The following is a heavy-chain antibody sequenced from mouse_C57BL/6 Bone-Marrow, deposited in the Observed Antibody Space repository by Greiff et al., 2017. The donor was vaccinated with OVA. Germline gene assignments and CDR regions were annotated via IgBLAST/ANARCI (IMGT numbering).Heavy chain of an antibody. CDR2: ISNGGGST. Sequence: EVKVVESGGGLVQPGGSLKLSCAASGFTFSDYYMYWVRQTPEKRLEWVAYISNGGGSTYYPDTVKGRFTISRDNAKNTLYLQMSRLKTEDTAMYYCARGAYYGDDEGFDYWGQGTTLTVSS. J-gene: IGHJ2*01. D-gene: IGHD2-9*01. V-gene: IGHV5-12*01. CDR3: ARGAYYGDDEGFDY. CDR1: GFTFSDYY.